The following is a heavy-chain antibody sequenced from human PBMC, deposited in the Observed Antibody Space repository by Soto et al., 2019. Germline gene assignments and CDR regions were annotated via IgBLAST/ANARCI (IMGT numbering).Heavy chain of an antibody. CDR1: AA. J-gene: IGHJ4*02. Sequence: AACDWIKKTPSRGLEWLGRTYYRSKWYNDYAVSVKSRITINPDTSKNQFSLQLNSVTPEDTAVYYCARDQRAAAGLYYFDYWGQGTLVTVS. V-gene: IGHV6-1*01. CDR2: TYYRSKWYN. D-gene: IGHD6-13*01. CDR3: ARDQRAAAGLYYFDY.